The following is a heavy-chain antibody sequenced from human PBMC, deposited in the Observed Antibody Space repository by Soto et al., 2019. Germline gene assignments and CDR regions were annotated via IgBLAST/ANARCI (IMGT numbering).Heavy chain of an antibody. J-gene: IGHJ5*02. D-gene: IGHD1-1*01. Sequence: QVQLQESGPGLVKPSETLSLTCAVSGGSISSYFWSWIRQPPGKGLEWIGYIFYSGTTIYNPSLRSRVTQSVDTSKNQFSLRLISVTAADTAVYYCARVESNWFDPWGQGTLVTVSS. V-gene: IGHV4-59*08. CDR1: GGSISSYF. CDR3: ARVESNWFDP. CDR2: IFYSGTT.